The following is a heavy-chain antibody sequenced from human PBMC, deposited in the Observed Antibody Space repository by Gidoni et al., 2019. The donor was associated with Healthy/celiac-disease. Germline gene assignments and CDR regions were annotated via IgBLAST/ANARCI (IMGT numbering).Heavy chain of an antibody. CDR3: ARWVWVVAAFDI. V-gene: IGHV3-48*03. Sequence: EVQLVESGGGLVQPGGSLRLSCDASGFTFSSYEMNWVRQAPGKGLEWVSYISSSGSTIYYADSVKGRFTISRDNAKNSLYLQMNSLRAEDTAVYYCARWVWVVAAFDIWGQGTMVTVSS. D-gene: IGHD2-15*01. CDR1: GFTFSSYE. CDR2: ISSSGSTI. J-gene: IGHJ3*02.